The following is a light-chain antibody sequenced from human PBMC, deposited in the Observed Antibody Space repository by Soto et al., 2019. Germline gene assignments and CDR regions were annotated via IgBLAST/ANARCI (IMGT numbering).Light chain of an antibody. CDR1: QVISNY. CDR3: QKYNSAALI. J-gene: IGKJ4*01. V-gene: IGKV1-27*01. CDR2: AAS. Sequence: RQISAAQSSRSSSVPNRFNRNCRASQVISNYLAWYQQKSGKDPKLLIYAASTLQSGVPSRFSGSGSGTDFTLTISSLQPEDVAPYCCQKYNSAALICGAGTKVDIK.